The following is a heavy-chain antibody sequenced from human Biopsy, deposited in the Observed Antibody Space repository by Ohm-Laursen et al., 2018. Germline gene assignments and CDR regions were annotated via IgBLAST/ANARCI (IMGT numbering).Heavy chain of an antibody. CDR1: GGSISSYY. J-gene: IGHJ4*02. V-gene: IGHV4-59*01. CDR3: ARDDAVTVIRGLYY. CDR2: LYYSGTT. D-gene: IGHD2-21*02. Sequence: SETLSLTCTVSGGSISSYYWNWIRQPPGKGLVWIGYLYYSGTTDYSPSLKSRVTISIDKSKNQFFLKLSSVTAEDTAVYYCARDDAVTVIRGLYYWGQGALVTVSS.